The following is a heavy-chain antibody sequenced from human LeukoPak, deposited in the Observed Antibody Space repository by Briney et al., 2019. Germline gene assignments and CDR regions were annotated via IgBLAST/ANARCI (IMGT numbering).Heavy chain of an antibody. CDR1: GYTFTGYY. V-gene: IGHV1-2*02. CDR2: INPNSGGT. CDR3: ARQWDYYDSSGYLFDY. J-gene: IGHJ4*02. Sequence: ASVKVSCKASGYTFTGYYMHWVRLAPGQGLEWMGWINPNSGGTNYAQKFQGRVTMTRDTSISTAYMELSRLRSDDTAVYYCARQWDYYDSSGYLFDYWGQGTLVTVSS. D-gene: IGHD3-22*01.